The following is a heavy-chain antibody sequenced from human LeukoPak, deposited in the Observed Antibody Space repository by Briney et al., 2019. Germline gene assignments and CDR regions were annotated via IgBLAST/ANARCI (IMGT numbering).Heavy chain of an antibody. J-gene: IGHJ4*02. CDR1: GGSFSGYY. CDR3: ARDTVVPAAVDY. Sequence: SETLSLTCAVYGGSFSGYYWSWIRQPPGKGLEWIGEINHSGSTNYNPSLKSRVTISVDTSKNQFSLKLSSVTAADTAVYYCARDTVVPAAVDYWGQGTLVTVSS. D-gene: IGHD2-2*01. CDR2: INHSGST. V-gene: IGHV4-34*01.